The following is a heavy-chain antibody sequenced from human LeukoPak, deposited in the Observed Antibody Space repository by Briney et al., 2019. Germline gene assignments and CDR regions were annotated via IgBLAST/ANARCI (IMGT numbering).Heavy chain of an antibody. J-gene: IGHJ4*02. V-gene: IGHV4-34*01. CDR1: GGSFSGYN. CDR3: ARVAGDILTGVLTFDY. D-gene: IGHD3-9*01. CDR2: INHSGST. Sequence: SETLSLTCAVYGGSFSGYNWSWIRQPPGKGLEWIGEINHSGSTNYNPSLKSRVTISIVTSKNQFSLKLTSLTAADTAVYYCARVAGDILTGVLTFDYWGQGTLVTVSS.